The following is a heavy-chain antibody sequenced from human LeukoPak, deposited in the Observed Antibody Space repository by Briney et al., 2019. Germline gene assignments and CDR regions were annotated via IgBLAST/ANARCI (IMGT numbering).Heavy chain of an antibody. CDR1: GGPFSGYF. J-gene: IGHJ4*02. Sequence: SETLSLTCPVSGGPFSGYFWSWIGQSSWKGLEWIGEIHNSGTTNYNTSLNSRVTISEDTSKNQFYLNLSSVTAADTAVYYCARRYYYNLGSFPFDFWGQGTLVTVSS. CDR2: IHNSGTT. V-gene: IGHV4-34*01. D-gene: IGHD3-10*01. CDR3: ARRYYYNLGSFPFDF.